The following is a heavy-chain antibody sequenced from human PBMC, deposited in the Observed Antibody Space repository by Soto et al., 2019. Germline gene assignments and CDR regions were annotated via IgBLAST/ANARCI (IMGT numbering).Heavy chain of an antibody. CDR2: SRDKVHSHTT. CDR1: GFTFSDHY. Sequence: EVQLAESGGGLVQPGGSLRLSCAASGFTFSDHYMDWVRQAPGKGLEWVGRSRDKVHSHTTEYAASVKGRFTISRGDSENSLYLQINSLKTEDTAVYYCARGVVSTGYFDYWGHGTLVTVSS. J-gene: IGHJ4*01. D-gene: IGHD5-12*01. CDR3: ARGVVSTGYFDY. V-gene: IGHV3-72*01.